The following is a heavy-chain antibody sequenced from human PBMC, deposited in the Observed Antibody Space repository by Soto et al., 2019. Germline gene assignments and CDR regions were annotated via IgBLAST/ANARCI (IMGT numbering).Heavy chain of an antibody. V-gene: IGHV4-59*01. CDR2: IYYSGST. CDR3: ATSNDYGDYYDY. D-gene: IGHD4-17*01. CDR1: GGSISSYY. J-gene: IGHJ4*02. Sequence: SETLSLTCTVSGGSISSYYWSWIRQPPGKGLEWIGYIYYSGSTNYNPSLKSRVTISVDTSKNQFSLKLSSVTAADTAVYYCATSNDYGDYYDYWGPGTLVTVSP.